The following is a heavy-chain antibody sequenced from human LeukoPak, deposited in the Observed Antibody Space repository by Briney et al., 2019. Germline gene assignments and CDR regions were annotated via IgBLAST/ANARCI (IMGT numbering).Heavy chain of an antibody. V-gene: IGHV4-59*01. Sequence: QVQLQESGPGLVKPSQTLSLTCTVSGGSISSYYWSWIRQPPGKGLEWLGYIYYSGSTNYNPSLKSRVTISVDTSKNQFSLKLSSVTAADTAVYYCARVSPVRRLSYMDVWGKGTTVTVSS. CDR2: IYYSGST. D-gene: IGHD3-10*01. CDR3: ARVSPVRRLSYMDV. J-gene: IGHJ6*03. CDR1: GGSISSYY.